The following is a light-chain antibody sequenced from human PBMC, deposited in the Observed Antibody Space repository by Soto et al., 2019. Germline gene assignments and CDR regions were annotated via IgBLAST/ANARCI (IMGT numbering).Light chain of an antibody. CDR1: QSVSSK. J-gene: IGKJ1*01. CDR3: QQRSHWPT. Sequence: EIVMMQSPATLSMTPVEGATGSFRASQSVSSKLAWYQQKPGQAPRLLIYDASNRATGIPARFSGSGSGTDFTLTISSLEPEDFAFYFCQQRSHWPTFGQGTKVDIK. CDR2: DAS. V-gene: IGKV3-11*01.